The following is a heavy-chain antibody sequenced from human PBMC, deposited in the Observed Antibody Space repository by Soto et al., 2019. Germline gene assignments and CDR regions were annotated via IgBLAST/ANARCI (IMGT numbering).Heavy chain of an antibody. D-gene: IGHD6-6*01. CDR1: GFTFSSYA. CDR3: AKIPPPYSSSPLDY. Sequence: GGSLRLSXAASGFTFSSYAMSWVRQAPGKGLEWVSAISGSGGSTYYADSVKGRFTISRDNSKNTLYLQMNSLRAEDTAVYYCAKIPPPYSSSPLDYWGQGTLVTVS. J-gene: IGHJ4*02. CDR2: ISGSGGST. V-gene: IGHV3-23*01.